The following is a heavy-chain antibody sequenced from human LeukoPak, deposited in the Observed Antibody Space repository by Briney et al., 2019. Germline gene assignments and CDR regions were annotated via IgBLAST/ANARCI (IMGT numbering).Heavy chain of an antibody. Sequence: SVKVSCKASGYNFISSGISWVRQAPGQGLEWMGGIIPIFGTANYAQKFQGRVTITADESTSTAYMELSSLRSEGTAVYYCARDFGDGYGDYSEAFDIWGQGTMVTVSS. CDR2: IIPIFGTA. J-gene: IGHJ3*02. CDR1: GYNFISSG. CDR3: ARDFGDGYGDYSEAFDI. D-gene: IGHD4-17*01. V-gene: IGHV1-69*13.